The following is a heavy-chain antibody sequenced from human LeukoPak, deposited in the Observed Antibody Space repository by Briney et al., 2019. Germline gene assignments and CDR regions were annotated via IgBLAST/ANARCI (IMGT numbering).Heavy chain of an antibody. D-gene: IGHD2-2*01. CDR3: AIVPAAMHNY. J-gene: IGHJ4*02. CDR1: GFTFSSYG. V-gene: IGHV3-30*03. Sequence: GGSLRLSCAASGFTFSSYGMHWVRQAPGKGLEWVAVISYDGSNKYYADSVKGRFTISRDNSKNTLYLQMNSLRAEDTAAYYCAIVPAAMHNYWGQGTLVTVSS. CDR2: ISYDGSNK.